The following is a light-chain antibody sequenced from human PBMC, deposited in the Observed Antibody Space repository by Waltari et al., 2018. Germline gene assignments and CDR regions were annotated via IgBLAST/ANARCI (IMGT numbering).Light chain of an antibody. CDR3: ATWDSSLSLYV. CDR1: IPSIGPNY. V-gene: IGLV1-51*01. J-gene: IGLJ1*01. CDR2: END. Sequence: QSALTQPPSVSAAPGQKVTISCSGTIPSIGPNYVSWYQQLPQTAPKLVIFENDKRPSDIPARFSGSKSGTSATLGITGLQTGDEADYYCATWDSSLSLYVFGTGTKITVL.